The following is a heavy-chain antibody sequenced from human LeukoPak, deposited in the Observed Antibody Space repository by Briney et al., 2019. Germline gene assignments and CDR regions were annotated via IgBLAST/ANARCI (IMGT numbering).Heavy chain of an antibody. CDR2: IKTKTDGGTT. Sequence: PGGSLRLSCAASGFTFSSYSMSWVRQAPGKGLEWVGRIKTKTDGGTTDYAAPVKGRFTISRDDSKNTLYLQMNSLKTEDTAVYYCTTGRSSWYHYYYYYMDVWGKGTTVTVSS. CDR3: TTGRSSWYHYYYYYMDV. D-gene: IGHD6-13*01. J-gene: IGHJ6*03. CDR1: GFTFSSYS. V-gene: IGHV3-15*01.